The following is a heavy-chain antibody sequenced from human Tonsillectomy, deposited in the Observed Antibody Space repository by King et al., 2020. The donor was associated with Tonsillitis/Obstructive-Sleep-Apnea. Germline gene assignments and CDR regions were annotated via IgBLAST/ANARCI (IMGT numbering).Heavy chain of an antibody. CDR2: INHSGST. Sequence: VQLQQWGAGLLKPSETLSLTCAVYGGSFSGYYWSWIRQPPGKGLEWIGEINHSGSTNYNPSLKSRVTISLDTSKNQFSLKLSSVTAADTAVYYCAREDLVRVPVVMGGGFDYWGQGTLVTVSS. D-gene: IGHD2-2*01. J-gene: IGHJ4*02. CDR1: GGSFSGYY. CDR3: AREDLVRVPVVMGGGFDY. V-gene: IGHV4-34*01.